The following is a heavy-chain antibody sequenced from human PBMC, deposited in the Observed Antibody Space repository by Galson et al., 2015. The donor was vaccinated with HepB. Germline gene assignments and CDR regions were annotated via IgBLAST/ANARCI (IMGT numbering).Heavy chain of an antibody. D-gene: IGHD6-13*01. CDR3: ARLGAAAGFLGY. CDR2: INPYDGNT. J-gene: IGHJ4*02. CDR1: GFNFNNFG. V-gene: IGHV1-18*01. Sequence: SVKVSCKASGFNFNNFGITWVRQAPGQGLERMGRINPYDGNTNYVQRLQGRVTMTTDTSTNAAYMELRSLRSDDTAVYYCARLGAAAGFLGYWGQGTLVTVSS.